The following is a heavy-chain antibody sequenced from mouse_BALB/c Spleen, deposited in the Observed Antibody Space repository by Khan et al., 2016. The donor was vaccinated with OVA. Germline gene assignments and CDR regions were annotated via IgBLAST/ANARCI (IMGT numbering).Heavy chain of an antibody. CDR2: ISSSGST. CDR3: ARDGSRYNYAWDY. Sequence: EVQLQESGPGLVKPSQSLSLTCTVTGYSITSDYAWNWIRQFPGNKLEWMGYISSSGSTNYNPALKSRISITRDTSKNQFFLQLNSVTTEDTATYYCARDGSRYNYAWDYWGQGTSVTVSS. D-gene: IGHD2-3*01. J-gene: IGHJ4*01. V-gene: IGHV3-2*02. CDR1: GYSITSDYA.